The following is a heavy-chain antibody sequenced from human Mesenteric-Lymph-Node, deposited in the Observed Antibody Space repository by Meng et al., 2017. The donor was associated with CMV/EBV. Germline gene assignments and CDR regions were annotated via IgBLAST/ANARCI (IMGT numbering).Heavy chain of an antibody. CDR2: ISSSSSYI. CDR3: ARDGYYDFWSGYYTEYYYYGMDV. CDR1: GFTFSSYS. J-gene: IGHJ6*02. V-gene: IGHV3-21*01. D-gene: IGHD3-3*01. Sequence: GESLKISCAASGFTFSSYSMNWVRQAPGKGLERVSSISSSSSYIYYADSVKGRFTISRDNAKNSLYLQMNSLRAEDTVVYYCARDGYYDFWSGYYTEYYYYGMDVWGQGTTVTVSS.